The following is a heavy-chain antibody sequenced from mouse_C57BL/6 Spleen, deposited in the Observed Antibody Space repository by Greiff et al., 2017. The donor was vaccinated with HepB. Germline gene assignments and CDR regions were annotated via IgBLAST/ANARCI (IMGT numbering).Heavy chain of an antibody. CDR3: ARFGYQRAMDY. CDR2: IDPSDSET. J-gene: IGHJ4*01. CDR1: GYTFTSYW. Sequence: QVQLQQPGAELVRPGSSVKLSCKASGYTFTSYWMHWVKQRPIQGLEWIGNIDPSDSETHYNQKFKDKATLTVDKSSSTAYMQLSSLTSEDSAVYYCARFGYQRAMDYWGQGTSVTVSS. V-gene: IGHV1-52*01. D-gene: IGHD1-2*01.